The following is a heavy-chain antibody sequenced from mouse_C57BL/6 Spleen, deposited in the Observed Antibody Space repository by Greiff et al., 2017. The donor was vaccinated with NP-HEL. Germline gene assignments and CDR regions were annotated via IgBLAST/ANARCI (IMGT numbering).Heavy chain of an antibody. J-gene: IGHJ3*01. CDR2: IYPRSGNT. CDR1: GYTFTSYG. D-gene: IGHD2-5*01. CDR3: AREDYSNWFAY. V-gene: IGHV1-81*01. Sequence: QVQLQQSGAELARPGASVKLSCKASGYTFTSYGISWVKQRTGQGLEWIGEIYPRSGNTYYNEKFKGKATLTADKSSSTAYMELRSLTSEDSAVYFCAREDYSNWFAYWGQGTLVTVSA.